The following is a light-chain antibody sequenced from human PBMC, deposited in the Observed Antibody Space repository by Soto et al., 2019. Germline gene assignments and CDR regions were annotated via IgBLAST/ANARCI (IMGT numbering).Light chain of an antibody. Sequence: EIVLTQSPGTLSLSPGERATLSCRASQSVSSSYLAWYQQKPGQAPRLLIYGASTRATGIPARFSGSGSGTEFTLTISSLQPEDFAAYYCQQLMSYPITFGQGTRLEI. V-gene: IGKV3-20*01. CDR2: GAS. CDR1: QSVSSSY. CDR3: QQLMSYPIT. J-gene: IGKJ5*01.